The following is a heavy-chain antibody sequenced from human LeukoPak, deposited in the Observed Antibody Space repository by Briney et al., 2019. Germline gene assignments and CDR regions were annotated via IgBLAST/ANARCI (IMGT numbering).Heavy chain of an antibody. V-gene: IGHV3-30*18. CDR2: ISYDGSNK. CDR3: AKDPSYYYDSSGFDY. J-gene: IGHJ4*02. CDR1: GFTFSSYG. D-gene: IGHD3-22*01. Sequence: PGGSLRLSCAASGFTFSSYGMHWVRQAPGKGLEWVAVISYDGSNKYYADSVKGRFTISRDNSKNTLYLQMNSLRAEDTAVYYCAKDPSYYYDSSGFDYWGQGTLVTVSS.